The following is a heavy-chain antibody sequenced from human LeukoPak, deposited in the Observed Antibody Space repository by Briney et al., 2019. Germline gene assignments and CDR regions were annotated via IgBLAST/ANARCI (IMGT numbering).Heavy chain of an antibody. CDR2: ISYDGSNK. V-gene: IGHV3-30*04. J-gene: IGHJ4*02. CDR1: GFTFSSYA. Sequence: PGGSLRLSCAASGFTFSSYAMHWVRQAPGKGLEWVAVISYDGSNKYYADSVKGRFTISRDNSKNTLYLQMNSLRAEDTAVYYCARDFGYCSGGTCYLRYTFDYWGQGTLVTVSS. D-gene: IGHD2-15*01. CDR3: ARDFGYCSGGTCYLRYTFDY.